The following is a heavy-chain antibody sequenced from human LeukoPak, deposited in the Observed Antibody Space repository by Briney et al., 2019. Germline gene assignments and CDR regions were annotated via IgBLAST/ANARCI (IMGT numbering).Heavy chain of an antibody. CDR1: GFTFSSYG. CDR3: ARDITSSGWCVYPDY. J-gene: IGHJ4*02. V-gene: IGHV3-30*03. CDR2: ISYDGSNK. Sequence: GGSLRLSCAASGFTFSSYGMHWVRQAPGKGLEWVAVISYDGSNKYYADSVKGRFTISRDNSKNTLYLQMNSLRAEDTAVYYCARDITSSGWCVYPDYWGQGTLVTVSS. D-gene: IGHD6-19*01.